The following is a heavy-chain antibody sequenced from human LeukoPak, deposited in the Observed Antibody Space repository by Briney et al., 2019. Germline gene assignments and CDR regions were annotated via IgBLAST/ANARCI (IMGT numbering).Heavy chain of an antibody. CDR3: AKHSYDSSGYYSIDY. CDR2: TSNTGGDT. V-gene: IGHV3-23*01. J-gene: IGHJ4*02. D-gene: IGHD3-22*01. Sequence: PVQPLGSLSATSNTGGDTHYADSVKGRFTISRDNSKNTLYLQMNSLRAEDTAVYYCAKHSYDSSGYYSIDYWGQGTLVTVSS.